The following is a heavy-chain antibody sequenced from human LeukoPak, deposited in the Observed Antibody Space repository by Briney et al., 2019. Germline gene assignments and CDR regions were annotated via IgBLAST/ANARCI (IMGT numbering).Heavy chain of an antibody. CDR2: IDHDGINT. D-gene: IGHD5-24*01. Sequence: GGSLRLSCAASGFTFSTYWMHWVRQAPGKGLVWVSRIDHDGINTYYADSVKGRFTISRDNSKNTLYLQMNSLRAEDTAVYYCAKGGNGGYNPGDYWGQGTLVTVSS. CDR3: AKGGNGGYNPGDY. V-gene: IGHV3-74*01. CDR1: GFTFSTYW. J-gene: IGHJ4*02.